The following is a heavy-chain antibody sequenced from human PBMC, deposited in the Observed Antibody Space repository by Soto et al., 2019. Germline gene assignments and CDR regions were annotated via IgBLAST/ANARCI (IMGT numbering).Heavy chain of an antibody. D-gene: IGHD3-22*01. V-gene: IGHV4-59*01. J-gene: IGHJ4*02. Sequence: SETLSLTCTVSGGSISSYYWSWIRQPPGKGLEWIGYIYYSGSTNYNPSLKSRVTISVDTSKNQFSLKLSSVTAADTAVYYCARVAYYYDSSGYYPDYWGQGTLVTVSS. CDR1: GGSISSYY. CDR3: ARVAYYYDSSGYYPDY. CDR2: IYYSGST.